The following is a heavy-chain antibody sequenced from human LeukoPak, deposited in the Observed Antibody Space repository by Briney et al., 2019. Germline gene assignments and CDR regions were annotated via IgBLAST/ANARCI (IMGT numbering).Heavy chain of an antibody. CDR1: GFTFSSYG. D-gene: IGHD5-24*01. V-gene: IGHV3-23*01. CDR2: ISGSGGST. J-gene: IGHJ2*01. Sequence: GGSLRLSCAASGFTFSSYGMSWVRQAPGKGLEWVSAISGSGGSTYYADSVKGRFTISRDNSKNTLYLQMNSLRAEDTAVYYCAKDRSNGYNDQNSYWYFDLWGRGTLVTVSS. CDR3: AKDRSNGYNDQNSYWYFDL.